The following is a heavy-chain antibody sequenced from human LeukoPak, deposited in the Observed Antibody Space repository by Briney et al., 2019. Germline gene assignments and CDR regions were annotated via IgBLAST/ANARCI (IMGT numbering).Heavy chain of an antibody. J-gene: IGHJ4*02. V-gene: IGHV3-9*01. Sequence: GGSLRLFCSASGFTFDDYAMHWVRPAPGRGLEWVSGISWKSGRTGYADSVQGRFTISRDNAKNSLYLQMNSLRAEDTAVYYCARENMIVAHWGQGTLVTVSS. CDR3: ARENMIVAH. CDR1: GFTFDDYA. CDR2: ISWKSGRT. D-gene: IGHD3-22*01.